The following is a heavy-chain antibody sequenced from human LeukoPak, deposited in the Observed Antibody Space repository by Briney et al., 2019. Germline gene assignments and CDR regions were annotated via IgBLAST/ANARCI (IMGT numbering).Heavy chain of an antibody. V-gene: IGHV3-21*01. CDR1: GFTFSSYS. CDR2: ISSSSSYI. J-gene: IGHJ3*02. Sequence: PGGSLRLSCAASGFTFSSYSMNWVRQAPGKGLEWVSSISSSSSYIYYADSVKGRFTISRDNAKNSLYLQMNSLGAEDTAVYYCARVGSGSSNAFDIWGQGTMVTASS. D-gene: IGHD1-26*01. CDR3: ARVGSGSSNAFDI.